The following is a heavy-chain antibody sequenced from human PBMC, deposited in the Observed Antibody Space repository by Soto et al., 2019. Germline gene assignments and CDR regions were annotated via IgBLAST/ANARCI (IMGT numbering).Heavy chain of an antibody. V-gene: IGHV3-73*01. J-gene: IGHJ4*02. CDR2: IRSKANSYAT. CDR1: GFTFSGSS. Sequence: SLXLSCSASGFTFSGSSMHCVRQSSGKGLEWVGRIRSKANSYATAYAASVKGRFTISRDDSKNTAYLQMNSLKTEDTAVYYCTPYYDSSGYNKWGQGTLVTVSS. CDR3: TPYYDSSGYNK. D-gene: IGHD3-22*01.